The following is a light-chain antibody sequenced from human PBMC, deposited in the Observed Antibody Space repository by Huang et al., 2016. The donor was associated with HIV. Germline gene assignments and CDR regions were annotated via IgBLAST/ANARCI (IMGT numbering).Light chain of an antibody. CDR2: GAS. CDR1: QSVTNSF. CDR3: QQYGRSPWT. V-gene: IGKV3-20*01. J-gene: IGKJ1*01. Sequence: EIVLTQSPGTLSLSPGERATLSCRASQSVTNSFLAWYQQKPGQAPRLLIYGASSRATDIPDRFSGTGAGTDFTLTISRLGPEDFAVYYCQQYGRSPWTFGQGTKVEIK.